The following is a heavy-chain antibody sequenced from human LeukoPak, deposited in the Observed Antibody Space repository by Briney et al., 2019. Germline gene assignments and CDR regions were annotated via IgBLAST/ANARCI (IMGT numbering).Heavy chain of an antibody. CDR3: ARSVNYYYYMDV. J-gene: IGHJ6*02. CDR2: IDPSDSYT. CDR1: GYSFTNYW. Sequence: PGESLRISCKGSGYSFTNYWINWVRQMPGKGLEWMGRIDPSDSYTNYSPSFQGHVTISADKSISTVYLQWSSLKASDTAIYYCARSVNYYYYMDVWGQGTTVTVSS. V-gene: IGHV5-10-1*01.